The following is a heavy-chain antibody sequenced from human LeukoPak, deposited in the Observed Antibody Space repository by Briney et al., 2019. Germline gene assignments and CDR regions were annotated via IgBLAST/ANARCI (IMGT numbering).Heavy chain of an antibody. V-gene: IGHV4-4*07. CDR3: ARARWEGRWGKAFDI. CDR2: IYTSGST. D-gene: IGHD1-26*01. Sequence: SETLSLTCTVSGGSISSYYWSWIRQPAGKGLEWIGRIYTSGSTNYNPSLKSRVTMSVDTSKNQFSLKLSSVTAADTAVYYCARARWEGRWGKAFDIWGQGTMVTVSS. CDR1: GGSISSYY. J-gene: IGHJ3*02.